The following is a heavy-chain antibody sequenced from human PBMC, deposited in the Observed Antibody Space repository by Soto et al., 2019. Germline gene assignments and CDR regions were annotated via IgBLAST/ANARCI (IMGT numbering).Heavy chain of an antibody. CDR1: GLTLSNHA. Sequence: GGSLRLSCAASGLTLSNHAMTWVRQAPGKGLDWVSTVSEYGDVTYYADSVRGRFTISRDNSKNTLYLQLNNLRVEDTAVYYCVPGSSGTRGEDSWGPGVVVTVS. V-gene: IGHV3-23*01. CDR3: VPGSSGTRGEDS. D-gene: IGHD3-10*01. J-gene: IGHJ4*02. CDR2: VSEYGDVT.